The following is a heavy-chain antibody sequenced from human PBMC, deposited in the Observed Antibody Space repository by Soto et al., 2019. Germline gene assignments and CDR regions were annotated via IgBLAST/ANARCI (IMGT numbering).Heavy chain of an antibody. J-gene: IGHJ6*03. CDR1: GGSIISSSYY. Sequence: PSETLSLTCTVSGGSIISSSYYWFLIRHPPGKGLEWIGSIYYSGSTYYNPSLKSRVTISVDTSKNQFSLKLSSVTAADTAVYYCARQYYDFWSGYFGYYYYMDVWGKGTTVTVSS. CDR2: IYYSGST. V-gene: IGHV4-39*01. CDR3: ARQYYDFWSGYFGYYYYMDV. D-gene: IGHD3-3*01.